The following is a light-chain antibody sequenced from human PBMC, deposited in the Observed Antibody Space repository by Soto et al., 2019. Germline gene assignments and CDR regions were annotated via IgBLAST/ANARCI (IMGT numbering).Light chain of an antibody. V-gene: IGKV3-20*01. CDR1: QSIPSNY. J-gene: IGKJ2*01. Sequence: DIVLTQSPGTLSLSPGERATLSCRASQSIPSNYLAWYQQKPGQAPRLLIHGASSRATGIPDRFSGSGSGTDFTLTINRLEPEDFAVYSCQLYGTSPPRYTFGLGTKLEIK. CDR3: QLYGTSPPRYT. CDR2: GAS.